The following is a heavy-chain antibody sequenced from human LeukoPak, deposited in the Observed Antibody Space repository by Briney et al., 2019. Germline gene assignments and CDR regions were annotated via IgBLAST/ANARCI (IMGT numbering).Heavy chain of an antibody. V-gene: IGHV3-9*01. CDR3: TKDRGGSSQLGDAFDV. J-gene: IGHJ3*01. D-gene: IGHD1-26*01. Sequence: PGGSLRLSCAASGFTFDDYAMHWVRQAPGKGLEWVSGISYSSETTGYVDSVKGRFTISRDNAKNSLYLQMNSLRAEDTALYYCTKDRGGSSQLGDAFDVWGQGTMVSVSS. CDR2: ISYSSETT. CDR1: GFTFDDYA.